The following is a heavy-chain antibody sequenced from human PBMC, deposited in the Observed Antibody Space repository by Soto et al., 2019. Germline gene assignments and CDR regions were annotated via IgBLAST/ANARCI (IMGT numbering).Heavy chain of an antibody. D-gene: IGHD6-13*01. V-gene: IGHV1-3*01. J-gene: IGHJ5*02. CDR3: ARDGAAAGKPNWFDP. Sequence: KFQGRVTITRDTSASTAYMELSSLRSEDTAVYYCARDGAAAGKPNWFDPWGQGTLVTVSS.